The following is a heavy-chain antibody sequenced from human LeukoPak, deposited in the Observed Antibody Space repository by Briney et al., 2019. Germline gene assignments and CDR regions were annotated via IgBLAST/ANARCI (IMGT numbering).Heavy chain of an antibody. V-gene: IGHV3-53*01. CDR1: GFTVRNDY. D-gene: IGHD3-22*01. J-gene: IGHJ4*02. Sequence: GGSLRLSCAASGFTVRNDYMSWVRQAPGKGLEWVSVIYNDDRTFYADSVRGRFTISRDNSKNTLYLQMNSLRAEDTAVYYCAKDPTDFDSSGQTYFDYWGQGSLVTVSS. CDR3: AKDPTDFDSSGQTYFDY. CDR2: IYNDDRT.